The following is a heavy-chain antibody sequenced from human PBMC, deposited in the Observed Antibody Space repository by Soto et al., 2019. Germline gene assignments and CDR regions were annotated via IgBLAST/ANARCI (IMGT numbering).Heavy chain of an antibody. V-gene: IGHV1-69*13. CDR1: GGTFSSYA. Sequence: SVKVSCKASGGTFSSYAISWVRQAPGEGLEWMGGIIPIFGTANYAQKFQGRVTITADESTSTAYMELSSLRSEDTAVYYCARDVTTGTTYDYYYGMDVWGQGTTVTVSS. CDR2: IIPIFGTA. D-gene: IGHD1-1*01. CDR3: ARDVTTGTTYDYYYGMDV. J-gene: IGHJ6*02.